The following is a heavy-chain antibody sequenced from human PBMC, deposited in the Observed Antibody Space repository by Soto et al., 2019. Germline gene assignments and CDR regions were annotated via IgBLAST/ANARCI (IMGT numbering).Heavy chain of an antibody. CDR3: TRVAATGGLAFDI. CDR1: GFSISGSG. D-gene: IGHD1-1*01. V-gene: IGHV3-73*01. CDR2: IRDRTNGYAT. Sequence: EVQLVESGGGLVQPGGSLRLSCAASGFSISGSGIHWVRQASGKGLEWVARIRDRTNGYATGFAASVQGRFSIPRDDSQNTAFLPMNSLNAEDTAVYLCTRVAATGGLAFDIWAQGPILTVSS. J-gene: IGHJ3*02.